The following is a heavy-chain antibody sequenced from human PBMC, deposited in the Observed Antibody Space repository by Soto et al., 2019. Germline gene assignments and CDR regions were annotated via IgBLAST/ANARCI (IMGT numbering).Heavy chain of an antibody. CDR3: ARRDYYGSGSYSGWFDP. D-gene: IGHD3-10*01. V-gene: IGHV5-10-1*01. J-gene: IGHJ5*02. Sequence: PGESLKISCDGSGYIFTTYWITLVLQVPGKGLEWMGRIDPTDSYTNYSPSFQGHVTISADKSISTAYLQWSSLKASDTAMYYCARRDYYGSGSYSGWFDPWGQGTLVTVSS. CDR2: IDPTDSYT. CDR1: GYIFTTYW.